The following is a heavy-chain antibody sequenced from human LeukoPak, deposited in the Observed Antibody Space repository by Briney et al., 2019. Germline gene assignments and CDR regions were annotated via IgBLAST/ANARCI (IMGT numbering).Heavy chain of an antibody. J-gene: IGHJ6*03. CDR1: GGSISSYY. CDR3: ARRIAVAGTGGYYYYYMDV. V-gene: IGHV4-59*08. D-gene: IGHD6-19*01. Sequence: PSETLSLTCTVSGGSISSYYWSWIRQPPGKGLERIGYIYYSGSTNYNPSLKSRVTISVDTSKNQFSLRLSSVTAADTAVYYCARRIAVAGTGGYYYYYMDVWGKGTTVTVSS. CDR2: IYYSGST.